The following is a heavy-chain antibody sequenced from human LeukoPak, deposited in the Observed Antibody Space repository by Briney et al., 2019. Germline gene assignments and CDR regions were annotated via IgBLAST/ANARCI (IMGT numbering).Heavy chain of an antibody. CDR3: ASEPNYYDSRGFDY. Sequence: GGSLRLSCAASGFTFSSYGMHWVRQAPGKGLEWVAVIWYDGSNKYYADSVKGRFTISRDNSKNTLYLQMNSLRAEDTAVYYCASEPNYYDSRGFDYWGQGTLVTVSS. V-gene: IGHV3-33*01. CDR1: GFTFSSYG. D-gene: IGHD3-22*01. CDR2: IWYDGSNK. J-gene: IGHJ4*02.